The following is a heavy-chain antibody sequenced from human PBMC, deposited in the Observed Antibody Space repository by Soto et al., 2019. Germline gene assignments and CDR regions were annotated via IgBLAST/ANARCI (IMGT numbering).Heavy chain of an antibody. CDR1: GGSITSGNW. CDR3: GRQSGGSWSGYSDF. V-gene: IGHV4-4*02. Sequence: SETLSLTCAVSGGSITSGNWWTWVRQPPGKGLEWIGEIFHSGSTTYNPSLRSRVTISVDKSKNHFSLNLSSVTAADTAAYYCGRQSGGSWSGYSDFWGQVSLVTV. CDR2: IFHSGST. J-gene: IGHJ4*02. D-gene: IGHD3-3*01.